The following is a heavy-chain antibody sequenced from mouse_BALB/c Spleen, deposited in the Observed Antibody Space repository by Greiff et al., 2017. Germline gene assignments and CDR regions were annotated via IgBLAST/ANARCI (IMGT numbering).Heavy chain of an antibody. CDR3: TIITTVVVDFDY. D-gene: IGHD1-1*01. CDR1: GYTFTSYW. CDR2: IYPGNSDT. Sequence: VQLQQSGTVLARPGASVKMSCKASGYTFTSYWMHWVKQRPGQGLEWIGAIYPGNSDTSYNQKFKGKAKLTAVTSTSTAYMELSSLTNEDSAVYYCTIITTVVVDFDYWGQGTTLTVSS. V-gene: IGHV1-5*01. J-gene: IGHJ2*01.